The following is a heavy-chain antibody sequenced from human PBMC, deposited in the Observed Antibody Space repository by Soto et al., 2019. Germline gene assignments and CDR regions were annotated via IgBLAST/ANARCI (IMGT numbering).Heavy chain of an antibody. CDR2: IYWDDDK. CDR3: AHRYHYGSGASEYFQH. J-gene: IGHJ1*01. CDR1: GFSLDTIGVG. D-gene: IGHD2-15*01. Sequence: QITLKESGPTLVKPTQTLTLTCTFSGFSLDTIGVGVGWIRQPPGKALEWLALIYWDDDKRYRPSLRSRLTVSKDTSNNQVVFKMTNMDPADRGTYYCAHRYHYGSGASEYFQHWGPGTLVTVSS. V-gene: IGHV2-5*02.